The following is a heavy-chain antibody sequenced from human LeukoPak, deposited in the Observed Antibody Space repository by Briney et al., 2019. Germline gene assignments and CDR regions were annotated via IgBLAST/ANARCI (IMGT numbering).Heavy chain of an antibody. J-gene: IGHJ5*02. D-gene: IGHD6-19*01. CDR3: ARGRAEYSSGWFRYNWFDP. Sequence: SETLSLTCTVSGGSISYSSYYWTWIRQPPGKGLEWIGEVNHSGTTNYTPSLKSRVTISVDTSKDQFSLKLTSVTAADTAMYFCARGRAEYSSGWFRYNWFDPWGQGTLVIVSS. V-gene: IGHV4-39*07. CDR2: VNHSGTT. CDR1: GGSISYSSYY.